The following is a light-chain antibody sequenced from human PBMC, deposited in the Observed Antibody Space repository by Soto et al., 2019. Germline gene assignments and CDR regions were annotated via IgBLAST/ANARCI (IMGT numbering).Light chain of an antibody. V-gene: IGKV3-15*01. Sequence: EIVMTQSPATLSVSPGERATLSCRASQSVSSNLAWDQQKPGQTPRLLLYGASTRATGIPARFSGSGSGTDFTLTISSLQSEDSAVYYCQQHNTWPKTFGQGTKVEIK. CDR2: GAS. J-gene: IGKJ1*01. CDR1: QSVSSN. CDR3: QQHNTWPKT.